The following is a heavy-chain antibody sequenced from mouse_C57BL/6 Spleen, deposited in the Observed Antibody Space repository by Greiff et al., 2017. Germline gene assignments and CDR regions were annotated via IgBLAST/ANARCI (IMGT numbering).Heavy chain of an antibody. CDR2: ISSGSSSI. J-gene: IGHJ4*01. Sequence: EVHLVESGGGLVKPGGSLKLSCAASGFTFSDYGMHWVRQAPEKGLEWVAYISSGSSSIYYADTVKGRFTISRDNAKNTLFLQMNSLRSEDTAMYYCARITTVYYYAMDYWGQGTSVTVSS. V-gene: IGHV5-17*01. CDR1: GFTFSDYG. D-gene: IGHD1-1*01. CDR3: ARITTVYYYAMDY.